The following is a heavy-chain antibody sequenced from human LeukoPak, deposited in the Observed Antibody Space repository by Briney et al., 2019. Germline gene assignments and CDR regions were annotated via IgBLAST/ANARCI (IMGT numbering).Heavy chain of an antibody. D-gene: IGHD4-17*01. CDR3: ARATHDYGMYYFDY. V-gene: IGHV3-66*01. CDR1: GFTVSSNY. CDR2: IYSGGST. J-gene: IGHJ4*02. Sequence: GGSLRLSCAASGFTVSSNYTSCVRQAPGKGLEWVSVIYSGGSTYYVDSVKGRFTISRDNSKNTLYLQMNSLRAEDTAVYYCARATHDYGMYYFDYWGQGTLVTVS.